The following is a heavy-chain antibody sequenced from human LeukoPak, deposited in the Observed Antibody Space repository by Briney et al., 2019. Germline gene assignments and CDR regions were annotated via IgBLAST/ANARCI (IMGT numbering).Heavy chain of an antibody. CDR3: ARKIPSYCSSTSCYTYFDY. V-gene: IGHV1-18*01. CDR2: ISAYNGNT. Sequence: ASVKVSCKASGYTFTSYGISWVRQAPGQGLEWMGWISAYNGNTNYAQKLQGSVTMTTDTSTSTAYMELRSLRSDDTAVYYCARKIPSYCSSTSCYTYFDYWGQGTLVTVSS. CDR1: GYTFTSYG. D-gene: IGHD2-2*02. J-gene: IGHJ4*02.